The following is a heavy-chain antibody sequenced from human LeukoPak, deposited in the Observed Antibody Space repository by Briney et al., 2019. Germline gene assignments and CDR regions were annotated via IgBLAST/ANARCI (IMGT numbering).Heavy chain of an antibody. CDR3: ARGLISSWYVNYYYMDV. V-gene: IGHV4-34*01. CDR1: GGSFSGYY. Sequence: SETLSLTCAVYGGSFSGYYWSWIRQPPGKGLEWIGEINHNGSTNYHPSLKSRVTISVDTSKNQFSLKLSSVTAADTAVYYCARGLISSWYVNYYYMDVWGKGTTVTVSS. CDR2: INHNGST. D-gene: IGHD6-13*01. J-gene: IGHJ6*03.